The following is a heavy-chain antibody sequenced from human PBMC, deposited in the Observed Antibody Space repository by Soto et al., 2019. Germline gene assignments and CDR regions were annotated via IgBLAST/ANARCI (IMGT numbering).Heavy chain of an antibody. J-gene: IGHJ6*02. CDR3: AMVPAAPHWVYYFGMDV. D-gene: IGHD2-2*01. CDR2: IYNTGST. Sequence: ETLSLTCTVSGVSISSYYWSWIRQPPGKALEWIGYIYNTGSTNYNPSLKGRVTISIDSSKNQFSLRLTSVTAADTAVYYCAMVPAAPHWVYYFGMDVWGQGTTVTVSS. CDR1: GVSISSYY. V-gene: IGHV4-59*12.